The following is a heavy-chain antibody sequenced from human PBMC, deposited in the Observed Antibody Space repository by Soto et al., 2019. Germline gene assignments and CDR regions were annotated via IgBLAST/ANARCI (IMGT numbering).Heavy chain of an antibody. CDR2: INPSGGST. V-gene: IGHV1-46*03. CDR1: GYIFTSYY. Sequence: QVQLVQSGAEVKKPGASVKVSCKASGYIFTSYYMHWVRQAPGQGLEWMGIINPSGGSTSYAQKFQGRVTMTRDTPTSTVYMELSSLRSEDTAVYYCTRVSGIAAADFGTLGYWGQGTLVTLSS. J-gene: IGHJ4*02. D-gene: IGHD6-13*01. CDR3: TRVSGIAAADFGTLGY.